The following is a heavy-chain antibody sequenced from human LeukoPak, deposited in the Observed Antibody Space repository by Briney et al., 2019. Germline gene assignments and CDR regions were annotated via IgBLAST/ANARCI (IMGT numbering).Heavy chain of an antibody. CDR2: ISYDGSNK. D-gene: IGHD5-18*01. CDR1: GFTFSSYA. CDR3: ARDVDTAMVTGYYYYMDV. J-gene: IGHJ6*03. V-gene: IGHV3-30*01. Sequence: GGSLRLSCAASGFTFSSYAMHWVRQAPGKGLEWVAVISYDGSNKYYADPVKGRFTISRDNSKNTLYLQMNSLRAEDTAVYYCARDVDTAMVTGYYYYMDVWGKGTTVTVSS.